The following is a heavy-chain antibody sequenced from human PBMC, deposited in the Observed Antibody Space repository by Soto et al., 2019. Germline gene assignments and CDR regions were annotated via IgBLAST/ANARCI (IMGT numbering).Heavy chain of an antibody. J-gene: IGHJ4*02. D-gene: IGHD6-13*01. CDR2: LFSAGNT. V-gene: IGHV3-66*01. CDR1: GFAVNHNY. Sequence: EVQLVESGGDLVQPGGSLRLSCAASGFAVNHNYMSWVRQAPGKGLEWVSVLFSAGNTYYADSVKGRFTISRDSAKSTLYLQMSGLRAEDTAVYYCARSSSSNWHYFHYWGQGTLVTVSS. CDR3: ARSSSSNWHYFHY.